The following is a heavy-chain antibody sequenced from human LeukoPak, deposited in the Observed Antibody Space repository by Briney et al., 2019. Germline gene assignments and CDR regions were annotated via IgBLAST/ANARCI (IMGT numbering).Heavy chain of an antibody. CDR3: ARGPHDTAYYFDQ. D-gene: IGHD5-18*01. J-gene: IGHJ4*02. V-gene: IGHV1-2*06. Sequence: ASVKVSCKASGFSFTGYFMHWVRQAPGQGPEWMGRIDPNSGGTNYALKFQGRVTMTRDTPITTAYMDLSRLRSDDTAVYYCARGPHDTAYYFDQWDQGTLVTVSS. CDR1: GFSFTGYF. CDR2: IDPNSGGT.